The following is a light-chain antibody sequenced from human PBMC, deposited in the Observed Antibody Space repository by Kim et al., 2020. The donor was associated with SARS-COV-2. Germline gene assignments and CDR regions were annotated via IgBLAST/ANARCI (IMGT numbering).Light chain of an antibody. Sequence: SASVGDRVTITCRASQSISSWLAWYQQKPGKAPKLLIYDASSLESGVPSRFSGSGSGTEFTLTISSLQPDDFATYYRQQYNSYWTFGQGTKVDIK. CDR3: QQYNSYWT. J-gene: IGKJ1*01. CDR2: DAS. CDR1: QSISSW. V-gene: IGKV1-5*01.